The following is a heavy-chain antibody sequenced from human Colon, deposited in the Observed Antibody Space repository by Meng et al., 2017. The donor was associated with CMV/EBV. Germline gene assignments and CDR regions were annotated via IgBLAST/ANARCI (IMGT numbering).Heavy chain of an antibody. V-gene: IGHV3-21*01. CDR3: ARDGGGATAGAFDI. Sequence: SGFTFSTYSMNGVRQAPGRGLEWVSSISTRSSYTYYADSVKGRFTISRDNAKNSLYLQMNSLRAEDTAVYYCARDGGGATAGAFDIWGQGTMVTVSS. CDR1: GFTFSTYS. CDR2: ISTRSSYT. D-gene: IGHD4/OR15-4a*01. J-gene: IGHJ3*02.